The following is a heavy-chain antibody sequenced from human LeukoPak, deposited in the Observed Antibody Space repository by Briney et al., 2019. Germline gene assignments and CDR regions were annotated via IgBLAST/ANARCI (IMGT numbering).Heavy chain of an antibody. CDR2: IYYSGST. CDR3: ARDDSSGYFYRFRGFDP. V-gene: IGHV4-61*01. D-gene: IGHD3-22*01. J-gene: IGHJ5*02. Sequence: PSEALSLTCTVSGGSISSSSYYWSWIRQPPGKGLEWIGYIYYSGSTNYNPSLKSRVTISVDTSKNQFSLKLSSVTAADTAVYYCARDDSSGYFYRFRGFDPWGQGTLVTVSS. CDR1: GGSISSSSYY.